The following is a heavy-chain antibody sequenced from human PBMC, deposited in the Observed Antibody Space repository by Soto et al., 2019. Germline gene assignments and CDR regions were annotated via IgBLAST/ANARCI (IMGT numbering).Heavy chain of an antibody. J-gene: IGHJ4*02. D-gene: IGHD2-21*02. CDR2: ISGSGGSA. CDR1: GFTFSSYA. Sequence: EVQLLESGGGLVQPGGSLRLSCAASGFTFSSYAMSWVRQAPGKGLEWVSAISGSGGSAYYADSVKGRFTISRDNSKNTLYLQMNNLRAEDTAVYYCAKVLLAYCGGDCSYYYDYWGQGTLVTVSS. CDR3: AKVLLAYCGGDCSYYYDY. V-gene: IGHV3-23*01.